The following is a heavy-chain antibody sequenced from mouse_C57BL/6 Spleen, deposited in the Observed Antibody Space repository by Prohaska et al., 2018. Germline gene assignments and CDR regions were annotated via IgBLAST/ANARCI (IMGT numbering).Heavy chain of an antibody. V-gene: IGHV6-3*01. CDR1: GFTFSNYW. J-gene: IGHJ2*01. CDR2: IRLKSDNYAT. Sequence: GGSMKLSCVASGFTFSNYWMNWVRQSPEKGLEWVAQIRLKSDNYATHYAESVKGRFTISRDDSKSSVYLQMYNLRAEDTGIYYCTSGVLRHYFDYWGQGTTLTVSS. D-gene: IGHD1-1*01. CDR3: TSGVLRHYFDY.